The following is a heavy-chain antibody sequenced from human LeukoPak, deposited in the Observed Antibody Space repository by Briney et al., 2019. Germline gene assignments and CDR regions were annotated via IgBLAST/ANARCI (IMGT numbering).Heavy chain of an antibody. CDR1: GFTFDDYG. J-gene: IGHJ4*02. V-gene: IGHV3-20*04. D-gene: IGHD3-22*01. CDR3: ARAPVTSCRSAFCYPFDL. CDR2: ISPSGDIT. Sequence: GGSLRLSCAASGFTFDDYGMSWVRQAPGKGLEWVSGISPSGDITYYADSVKGRFTIYRDNFRNTLYLQMNRLRVEDAALYYCARAPVTSCRSAFCYPFDLWGQGVLVTVSS.